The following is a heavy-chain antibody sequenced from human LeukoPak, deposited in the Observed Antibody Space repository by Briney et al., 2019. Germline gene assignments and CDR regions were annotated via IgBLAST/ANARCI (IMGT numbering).Heavy chain of an antibody. CDR2: VYFSGTT. Sequence: PSETLSLTCTVSDGSIGSSNYYWAWIRQPPGKGLEWIGSVYFSGTTYYNPSLKSRVTISLDTSKNQFSLNLSSVTAADTAVYYCALAPYCSSTSCYVRYWGQGTLVTVSS. J-gene: IGHJ4*02. CDR1: DGSIGSSNYY. V-gene: IGHV4-39*07. D-gene: IGHD2-2*01. CDR3: ALAPYCSSTSCYVRY.